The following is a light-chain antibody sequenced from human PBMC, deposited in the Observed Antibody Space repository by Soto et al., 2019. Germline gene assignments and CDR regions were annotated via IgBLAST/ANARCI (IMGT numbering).Light chain of an antibody. V-gene: IGKV1-5*03. CDR1: QTISSW. CDR3: QQYNTYRA. Sequence: DIQMTQSPPTLSGSVGGRFTITCRASQTISSWLAWYRQKPWKAPKLLIYKASTLKSGVPSRLSGSGSGTEFTLTISSLQPDDFATYYCQQYNTYRAFGQGTKVDIK. J-gene: IGKJ1*01. CDR2: KAS.